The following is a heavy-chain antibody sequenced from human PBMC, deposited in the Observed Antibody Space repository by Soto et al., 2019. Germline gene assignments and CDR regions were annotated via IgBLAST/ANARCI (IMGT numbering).Heavy chain of an antibody. D-gene: IGHD3-10*01. J-gene: IGHJ4*02. CDR1: GGSISSYY. V-gene: IGHV4-59*08. Sequence: SETLSLTCTVSGGSISSYYWSWIRQPPGKGLEWIGYIYYSGSTNYNPSLKSRVTISVDTSKNQFSLKLSSVTAADTAVYYCARQLGRGAHTDYWGQGTLVTVSS. CDR3: ARQLGRGAHTDY. CDR2: IYYSGST.